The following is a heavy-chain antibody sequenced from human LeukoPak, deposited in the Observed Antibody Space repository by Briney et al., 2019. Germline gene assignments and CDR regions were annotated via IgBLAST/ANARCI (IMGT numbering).Heavy chain of an antibody. CDR1: GGSFSGYY. D-gene: IGHD1-26*01. V-gene: IGHV4-34*01. CDR3: ARGEVGATTPGFDY. J-gene: IGHJ4*02. Sequence: KPSETLSLTCAVYGGSFSGYYWSWIRQPPGKGLDWNGEINHSGSTNYNPSLKSRVTISVDTSKNQFSLKLSSVTAADTAVYYCARGEVGATTPGFDYWGQGTLATVSS. CDR2: INHSGST.